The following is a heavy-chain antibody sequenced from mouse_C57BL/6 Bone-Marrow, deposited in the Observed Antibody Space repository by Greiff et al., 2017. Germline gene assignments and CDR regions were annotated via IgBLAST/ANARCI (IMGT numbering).Heavy chain of an antibody. CDR3: ARGGNYGGYYFDY. CDR2: FHPHIDDA. Sequence: QVQLQQSGAELVKPGASVKMSCKASVYTFTTYPLEWMKQIHGKCLAWIGHFHPHIDDAMSNEQFKGKATLTVEKSSSTVYLELSRLTSEDSAVYYCARGGNYGGYYFDYWGQGTTLTGSS. D-gene: IGHD2-1*01. CDR1: VYTFTTYP. V-gene: IGHV1-47*01. J-gene: IGHJ2*01.